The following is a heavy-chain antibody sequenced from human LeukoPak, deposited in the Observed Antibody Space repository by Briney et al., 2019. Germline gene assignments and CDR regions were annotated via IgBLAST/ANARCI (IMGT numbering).Heavy chain of an antibody. CDR1: GFTFSSYA. CDR2: ISYDGSNK. Sequence: PGGSLRLSCAASGFTFSSYAMHWVRQAPGKGLEWEAVISYDGSNKYYADSVKGRFTISRDNSKNTLYLQMNSLRAEDTAVYYCAREIWLPETPNYYYYYMDVWGKGTTVTVSS. CDR3: AREIWLPETPNYYYYYMDV. D-gene: IGHD5-18*01. V-gene: IGHV3-30*04. J-gene: IGHJ6*03.